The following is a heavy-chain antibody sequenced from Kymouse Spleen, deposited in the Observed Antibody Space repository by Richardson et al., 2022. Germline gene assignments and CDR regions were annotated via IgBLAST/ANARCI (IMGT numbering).Heavy chain of an antibody. CDR1: GYTFTSYD. V-gene: IGHV1-8*01. D-gene: IGHD3-10*01. CDR3: ARGDYYGSGSYYHPNWFDP. Sequence: QVQLVQSGAEVKKPGASVKVSCKASGYTFTSYDINWVRQATGQGLEWMGWMNPNSGNTGYAQKFQGRVTMTRNTSISTAYMELSSLRSEDTAVYYCARGDYYGSGSYYHPNWFDPWGQGTLVTVSS. J-gene: IGHJ5*02. CDR2: MNPNSGNT.